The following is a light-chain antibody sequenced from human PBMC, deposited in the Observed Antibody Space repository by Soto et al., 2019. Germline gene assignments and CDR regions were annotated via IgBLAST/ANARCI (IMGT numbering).Light chain of an antibody. CDR1: QSVSSY. CDR2: DAS. J-gene: IGKJ2*01. CDR3: QLRSNWPLSYT. Sequence: EIVLTQSPATLSLSPGERATLSCRASQSVSSYLAWYQQKPGQAPRLLIYDASNRATGIPARFSGSGSGTDFTLTISSLEPEDFAVYYCQLRSNWPLSYTFGQGTTLEIK. V-gene: IGKV3-11*01.